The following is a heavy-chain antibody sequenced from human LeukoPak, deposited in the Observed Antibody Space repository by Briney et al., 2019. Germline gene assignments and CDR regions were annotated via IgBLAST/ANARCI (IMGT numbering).Heavy chain of an antibody. V-gene: IGHV4-34*01. CDR3: ARAYVFHAFDI. Sequence: SETLSLTCAVYGGSFSGYYWSWIRQPPGKGLEWIGEINHSGSTNYNPSLKSRVTISVDTSKNQFSLKLSSVTAADTAVYYCARAYVFHAFDIWGQGTMVTVLS. CDR1: GGSFSGYY. CDR2: INHSGST. J-gene: IGHJ3*02. D-gene: IGHD3-16*01.